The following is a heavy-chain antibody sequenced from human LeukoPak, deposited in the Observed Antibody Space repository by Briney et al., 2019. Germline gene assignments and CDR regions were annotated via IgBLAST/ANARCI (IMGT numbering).Heavy chain of an antibody. V-gene: IGHV3-23*01. CDR1: GFTFSSYA. CDR2: MSGSRRNT. D-gene: IGHD1-7*01. J-gene: IGHJ6*03. CDR3: AKLGGVYNWDYAGLNYMDV. Sequence: PGGSLRLSCAASGFTFSSYAMSWVRQAPGKGLEWVSAMSGSRRNTYYADSVKGRFTISRDNSKNTLFLQMNSLRAEDTAVYYCAKLGGVYNWDYAGLNYMDVWGKGTTVTVSS.